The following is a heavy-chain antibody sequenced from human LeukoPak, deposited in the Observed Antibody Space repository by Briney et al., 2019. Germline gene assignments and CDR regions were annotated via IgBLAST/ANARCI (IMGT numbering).Heavy chain of an antibody. CDR3: RGDYYDSSDFSDY. CDR1: GFTFSSYA. CDR2: ISYDGTNK. D-gene: IGHD3-22*01. J-gene: IGHJ4*02. V-gene: IGHV3-30*04. Sequence: PGRSLRLSCAASGFTFSSYAMHWVRQAPGKGLEWVAVISYDGTNKYYADSVRGRFTISRDNSKNTLYLQMNSLRAEDTAVYYCRGDYYDSSDFSDYWGQGTLVAVSS.